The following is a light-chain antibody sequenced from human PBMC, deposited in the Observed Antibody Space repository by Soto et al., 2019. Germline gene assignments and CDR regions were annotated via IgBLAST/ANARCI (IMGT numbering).Light chain of an antibody. CDR2: DAS. CDR3: QQYNNWPQT. J-gene: IGKJ1*01. CDR1: QSVSSN. V-gene: IGKV3-15*01. Sequence: EIVMTQSPATLSVSRGEIASLACRASQSVSSNLAWYQQKPGQAPRLLIYDASTRATGIPARFSGSGSGTDFTLTISGLQSEDFAVYYCQQYNNWPQTFGQGTKVDI.